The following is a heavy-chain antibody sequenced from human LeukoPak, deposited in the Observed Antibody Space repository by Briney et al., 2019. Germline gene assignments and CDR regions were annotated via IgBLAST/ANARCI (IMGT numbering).Heavy chain of an antibody. CDR2: FHTGVGA. Sequence: SETLSLTCSVSGGSISSDNYYWPWLRQPAGTGLEWIGCFHTGVGANYNPSLKSRVTISVDTSKNQFSLRLNSVTAADTAIYYCAREEYYDDSGYYFRYFDSWGQGTLVTVSS. D-gene: IGHD3-22*01. V-gene: IGHV4-61*02. CDR1: GGSISSDNYY. J-gene: IGHJ4*02. CDR3: AREEYYDDSGYYFRYFDS.